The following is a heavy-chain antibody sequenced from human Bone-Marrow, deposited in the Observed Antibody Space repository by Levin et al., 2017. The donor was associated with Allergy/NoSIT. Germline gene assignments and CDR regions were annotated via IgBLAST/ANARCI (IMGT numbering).Heavy chain of an antibody. J-gene: IGHJ4*02. V-gene: IGHV4-39*01. CDR3: ARPTNVAATFDY. CDR2: IHSNGNA. CDR1: GDSINNPIYF. Sequence: KSSETLSLTCSVSGDSINNPIYFWGWIRQPPGKGLEWIGSIHSNGNAYYNPSLKRRVSMSVDTSKNQFSLKLNSLTAADTAIYYCARPTNVAATFDYWGRGILVTVSS. D-gene: IGHD2-15*01.